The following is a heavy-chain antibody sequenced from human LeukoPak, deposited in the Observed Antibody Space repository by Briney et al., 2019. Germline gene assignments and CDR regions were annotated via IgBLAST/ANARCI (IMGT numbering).Heavy chain of an antibody. CDR1: GYTFTGYY. J-gene: IGHJ4*02. D-gene: IGHD3-10*01. CDR3: ARVMVRGVYMALGY. Sequence: ASVKVSCKASGYTFTGYYIHWVRQAPGQGLEWMGWINPNSGGTDYAQKFQGRVTMTRDTSISTAYMELSRLRSDDTAVYYCARVMVRGVYMALGYWGQGTLVTVSS. V-gene: IGHV1-2*02. CDR2: INPNSGGT.